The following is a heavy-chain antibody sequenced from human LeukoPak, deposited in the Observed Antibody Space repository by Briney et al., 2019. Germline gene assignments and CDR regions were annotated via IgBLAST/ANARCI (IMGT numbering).Heavy chain of an antibody. CDR1: GYTFTGYY. J-gene: IGHJ4*02. V-gene: IGHV1-2*02. Sequence: GASVKDSCKASGYTFTGYYMHWVRPAPGQGLEWMGWINPNSGGTNYAQKFQGRVTMTRDTSISTAYMELSRLRSDDTAVYYCARKEDSGWLADYWGQGTLVTVSS. D-gene: IGHD6-19*01. CDR3: ARKEDSGWLADY. CDR2: INPNSGGT.